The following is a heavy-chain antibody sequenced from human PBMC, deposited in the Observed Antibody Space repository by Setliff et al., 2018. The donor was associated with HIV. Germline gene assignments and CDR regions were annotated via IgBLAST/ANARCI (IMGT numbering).Heavy chain of an antibody. CDR2: INHSGNI. Sequence: SETLSLTCAVYGGSFSGYYWSWIRQPPGKGLEWIGEINHSGNINYTPSLKSRVTISVDTSTNQFSLKLTSVSAADTAVYYCARGVVLMGITTRWFDPWGQGTLVTVSS. D-gene: IGHD3-22*01. CDR1: GGSFSGYY. CDR3: ARGVVLMGITTRWFDP. J-gene: IGHJ5*02. V-gene: IGHV4-34*01.